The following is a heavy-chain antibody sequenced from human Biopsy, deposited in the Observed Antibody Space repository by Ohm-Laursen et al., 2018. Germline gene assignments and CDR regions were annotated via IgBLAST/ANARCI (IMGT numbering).Heavy chain of an antibody. CDR3: ARDALGGGSYRFFY. V-gene: IGHV1-69*13. CDR2: IIPIFGTA. D-gene: IGHD1-26*01. J-gene: IGHJ4*02. Sequence: SAKLSCKASVGTFTNYAIGWGRQAPRQGLEWMGGIIPIFGTANYAQKLQGRVTITADESTSTAYMELSSLRSDDTAVYYCARDALGGGSYRFFYWGQGSLVTVSS. CDR1: VGTFTNYA.